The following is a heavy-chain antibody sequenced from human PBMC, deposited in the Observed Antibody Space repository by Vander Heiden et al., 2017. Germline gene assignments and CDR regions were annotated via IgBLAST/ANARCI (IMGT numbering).Heavy chain of an antibody. CDR2: ISSRSSDI. V-gene: IGHV3-21*01. CDR1: GFTFRSYS. D-gene: IGHD2-15*01. CDR3: ARIGGPLAGWGMDV. Sequence: EVQLVESGGGLVKPGGSLRLCGAAAGFTFRSYSMNWVRQAPGKGLEWVSSISSRSSDIYYADSVKGRFTIPRDNAKNSLYLQMNSRRAEDTAVYYGARIGGPLAGWGMDVWGQGTTVTVSS. J-gene: IGHJ6*02.